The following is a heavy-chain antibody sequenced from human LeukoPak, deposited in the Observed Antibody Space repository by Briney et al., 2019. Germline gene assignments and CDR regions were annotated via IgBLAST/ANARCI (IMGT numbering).Heavy chain of an antibody. CDR3: AKDRSTYNVLTGYQDY. D-gene: IGHD3-9*01. CDR2: ISYDGGNK. CDR1: GFTFRRYG. V-gene: IGHV3-30*02. J-gene: IGHJ4*02. Sequence: GGSLRLSCAVSGFTFRRYGMHWVRQTPGKGLEWVALISYDGGNKDYVDSVKGRFTVSRDNSRNTLYLQMNSLRPEDTAVYYCAKDRSTYNVLTGYQDYWGQGTLVTVSS.